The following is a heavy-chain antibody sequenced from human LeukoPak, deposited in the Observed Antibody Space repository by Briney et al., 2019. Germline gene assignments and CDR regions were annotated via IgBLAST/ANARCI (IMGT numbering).Heavy chain of an antibody. CDR2: IIPIFGTA. V-gene: IGHV1-69*05. D-gene: IGHD3-10*01. Sequence: ASVKVSXKASGGTFRSYAISWVRQAPGQGLEWMGGIIPIFGTANYAQKFQGRVTITTDESTSTAYMELSSLRSEDTAVYYCARDPYGSGSYESAYYFDYWGQGTLVTVSS. J-gene: IGHJ4*02. CDR1: GGTFRSYA. CDR3: ARDPYGSGSYESAYYFDY.